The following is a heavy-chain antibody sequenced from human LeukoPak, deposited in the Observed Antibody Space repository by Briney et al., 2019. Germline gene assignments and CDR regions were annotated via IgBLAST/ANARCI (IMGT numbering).Heavy chain of an antibody. CDR2: INHSGST. CDR1: GGSFSGYY. Sequence: PSETLSLTCAVYGGSFSGYYWSWIRQPPGKGLEWIGEINHSGSTNYNPSLKSRVTISVDTSKNQFSLNLSSVIAADTAVYYCTYSGSNYPDYWGQGTLVTVSS. J-gene: IGHJ4*02. CDR3: TYSGSNYPDY. D-gene: IGHD1-26*01. V-gene: IGHV4-34*01.